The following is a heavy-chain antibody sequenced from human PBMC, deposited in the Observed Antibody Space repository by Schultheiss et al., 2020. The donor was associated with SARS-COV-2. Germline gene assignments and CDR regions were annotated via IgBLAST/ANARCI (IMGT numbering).Heavy chain of an antibody. CDR2: INWNGGST. Sequence: GGSLRLSCAASGFTFDDYGMSWVRQAPGKGLKWVSGINWNGGSTGYADSVKGRFTISRDNAKNSLYLQMNSLRAEDTALYYCARAGYCSSTSCDHYYYYYMDVWGKGTTVTVSS. CDR1: GFTFDDYG. J-gene: IGHJ6*03. D-gene: IGHD2-2*01. CDR3: ARAGYCSSTSCDHYYYYYMDV. V-gene: IGHV3-20*04.